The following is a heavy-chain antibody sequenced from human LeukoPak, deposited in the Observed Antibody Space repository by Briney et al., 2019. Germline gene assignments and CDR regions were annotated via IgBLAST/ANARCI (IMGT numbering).Heavy chain of an antibody. CDR3: TRVGYIDEGIDY. V-gene: IGHV3-7*04. D-gene: IGHD5-24*01. CDR2: IKQDGSKK. Sequence: GRSLRLSCVASGFPFSSYWMTWVRQAPGKGPEWVANIKQDGSKKSYVDSVKGRFTISRDNAKNSLYLQMNSLRAEDTAIYYCTRVGYIDEGIDYWGQGTLVTVSS. J-gene: IGHJ4*02. CDR1: GFPFSSYW.